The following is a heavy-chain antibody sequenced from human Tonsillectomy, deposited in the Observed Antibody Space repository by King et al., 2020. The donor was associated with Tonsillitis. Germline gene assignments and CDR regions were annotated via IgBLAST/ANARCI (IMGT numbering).Heavy chain of an antibody. CDR3: AMKSWSDVGVDY. Sequence: QLQESGPGLVKPSETLSLTCTVSGGSISRSSYFWGWIRQPPGKGLEWIGSIYYSGSTYYNPSLKSRVTISVDTSKNQFSLKRSSVTAAHTAVYYCAMKSWSDVGVDYWGQGTLVTVSS. J-gene: IGHJ4*02. CDR2: IYYSGST. D-gene: IGHD6-13*01. CDR1: GGSISRSSYF. V-gene: IGHV4-39*01.